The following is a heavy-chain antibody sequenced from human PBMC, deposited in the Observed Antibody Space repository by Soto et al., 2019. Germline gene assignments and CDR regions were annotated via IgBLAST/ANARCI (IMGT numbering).Heavy chain of an antibody. V-gene: IGHV3-23*01. Sequence: SLGLSCAASLFTFSSYAISWVRQAPGKGLEWVSAISGSGGSTYYADSVKGRFTISRDNSKNTLYLQMNSLRAEDTAVYYCPLTFRPIGYWGQGTLVTVSS. CDR1: LFTFSSYA. J-gene: IGHJ4*02. CDR3: PLTFRPIGY. CDR2: ISGSGGST.